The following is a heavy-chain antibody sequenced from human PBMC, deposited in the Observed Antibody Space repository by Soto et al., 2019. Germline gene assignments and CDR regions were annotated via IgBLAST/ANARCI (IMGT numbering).Heavy chain of an antibody. V-gene: IGHV4-34*01. CDR1: GGSLSGYY. CDR2: INHSGST. D-gene: IGHD6-13*01. J-gene: IGHJ4*02. Sequence: SETLSLTCAVYGGSLSGYYWSWIRQPPGKGLEWIGEINHSGSTNYNPSLKSRVTISVDTSKNQFSLKLSSVTAADTAVYYCARGSIAAAGTVRFDYWGQGTLVTVSS. CDR3: ARGSIAAAGTVRFDY.